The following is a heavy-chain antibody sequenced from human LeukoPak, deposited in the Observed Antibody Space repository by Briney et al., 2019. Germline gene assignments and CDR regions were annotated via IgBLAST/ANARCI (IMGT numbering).Heavy chain of an antibody. J-gene: IGHJ4*02. CDR1: GYTFTTYA. CDR2: INAGNGNT. Sequence: ASVKVSCKASGYTFTTYAMHWARQAPGQRLEWMGWINAGNGNTKYSQKFQGRVTFTRDTSAYTVYMDLTSLRSEDTAIYYCAREIDRDGYNRFFDYWGQGTLVTVSS. V-gene: IGHV1-3*01. CDR3: AREIDRDGYNRFFDY. D-gene: IGHD5-24*01.